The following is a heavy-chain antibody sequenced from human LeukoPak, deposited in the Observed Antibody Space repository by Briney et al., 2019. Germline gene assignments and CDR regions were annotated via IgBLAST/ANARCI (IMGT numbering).Heavy chain of an antibody. Sequence: PGRSLRLSCVVSGFTFSSCAMHWVRQAPGKGLEWVALMSYDGSEIYYADSVKGRFTISRDNSKNTLYLQMNSLRAEDTAVYYCARVPVVVITTYYFDYWGQGTLVTVPS. CDR2: MSYDGSEI. D-gene: IGHD3-22*01. V-gene: IGHV3-30*04. J-gene: IGHJ4*02. CDR1: GFTFSSCA. CDR3: ARVPVVVITTYYFDY.